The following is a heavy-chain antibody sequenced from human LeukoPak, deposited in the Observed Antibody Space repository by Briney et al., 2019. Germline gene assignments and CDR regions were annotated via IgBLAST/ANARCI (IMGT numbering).Heavy chain of an antibody. Sequence: AASVKVSCKASGGTFSSYAISWVRQAPGQGLEWMGGIIPIFGTANYAQKFQGRVTITADKSTSTAYMELSSLRSEDTAVYYCARALGGSSGWYPDAFDIWGQGTMVTVSS. J-gene: IGHJ3*02. CDR2: IIPIFGTA. V-gene: IGHV1-69*06. CDR1: GGTFSSYA. D-gene: IGHD6-19*01. CDR3: ARALGGSSGWYPDAFDI.